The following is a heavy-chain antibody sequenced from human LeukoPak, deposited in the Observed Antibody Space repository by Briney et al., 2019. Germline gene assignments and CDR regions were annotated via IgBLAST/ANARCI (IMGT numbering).Heavy chain of an antibody. CDR3: ARGPYYYDSSGPIYYMDV. Sequence: GGSLRPSCAASGFTFSSCSMNWVRQAPGKGLEWVSSISSSSTYIYDADSVKGRFTVSRDNAKNSLYLQMNGLRAEDTAVYYCARGPYYYDSSGPIYYMDVWGKGTTVTVSS. V-gene: IGHV3-21*01. CDR1: GFTFSSCS. D-gene: IGHD3-22*01. CDR2: ISSSSTYI. J-gene: IGHJ6*03.